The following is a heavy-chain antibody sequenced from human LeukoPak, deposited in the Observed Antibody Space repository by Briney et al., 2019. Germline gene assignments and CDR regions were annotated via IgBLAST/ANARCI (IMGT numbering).Heavy chain of an antibody. J-gene: IGHJ5*02. Sequence: PSETLSLTCTVSGGSLSSHYWSWIRQPPGKGLEWTGYIYHTGSPKYNPSLRSRVTISVDTSKNQISLKLSSVTAADTAVYYCAKELYYQGSGVLFDPWGQGTQVTVSS. CDR2: IYHTGSP. D-gene: IGHD3-10*01. CDR1: GGSLSSHY. CDR3: AKELYYQGSGVLFDP. V-gene: IGHV4-59*11.